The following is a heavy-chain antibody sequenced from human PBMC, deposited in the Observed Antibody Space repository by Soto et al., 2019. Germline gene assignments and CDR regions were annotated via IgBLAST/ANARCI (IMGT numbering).Heavy chain of an antibody. CDR2: VYYRGRS. Sequence: PSETLSLTCGVSGGSFSGHYWGWIRQSPGKGLEWIGSVYYRGRSYSKSSVKSRVTISVDTSKNQFSLNLNSVTASDTAVYYCVSQRTSVLTQAYFDYWGPGALVTVSS. D-gene: IGHD2-8*01. CDR3: VSQRTSVLTQAYFDY. CDR1: GGSFSGHY. V-gene: IGHV4-39*01. J-gene: IGHJ4*02.